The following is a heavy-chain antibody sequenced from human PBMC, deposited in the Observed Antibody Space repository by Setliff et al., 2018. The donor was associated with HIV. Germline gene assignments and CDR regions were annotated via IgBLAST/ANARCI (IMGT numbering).Heavy chain of an antibody. CDR3: AKGAGFYGDYTFDY. J-gene: IGHJ4*02. D-gene: IGHD4-17*01. V-gene: IGHV4-4*02. CDR2: IYHSGST. CDR1: GGSISSNW. Sequence: PSETLSLTCAVSGGSISSNWWSWVRQSPGKGLEWIGEIYHSGSTHYNLSLQSRVTISVDKSKSQFSLKLNSVTAADTAVYYCAKGAGFYGDYTFDYWGQGNLVTVSS.